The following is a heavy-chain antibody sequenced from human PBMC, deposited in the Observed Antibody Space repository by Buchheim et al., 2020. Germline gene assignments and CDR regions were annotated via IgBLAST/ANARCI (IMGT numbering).Heavy chain of an antibody. Sequence: QVQLQQWGAGLLKPSETLSLTCAVYGGSFSGYYWSWIRQPPGKGLEWIGEINHSGSTNYNPSLKSRVTISVDTSKNKFSLKLSSVTAADTAVYYCARATRRYCSSTSCYLDYYYGMDVWGEGTT. CDR2: INHSGST. D-gene: IGHD2-2*01. J-gene: IGHJ6*02. CDR1: GGSFSGYY. V-gene: IGHV4-34*01. CDR3: ARATRRYCSSTSCYLDYYYGMDV.